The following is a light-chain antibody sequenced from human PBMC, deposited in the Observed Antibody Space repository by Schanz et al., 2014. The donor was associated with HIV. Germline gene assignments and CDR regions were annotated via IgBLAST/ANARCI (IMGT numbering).Light chain of an antibody. Sequence: QSALTQPPSASGSPGQSVTISCTGTSSDVGYYNDVSWYQQHPDKAPKLLIYEVNRRPSGVPDRFSGSKSGNTASLTVSGLQAEDEANYYCNSYSHSNTYVFGSGTKVTVL. CDR2: EVN. CDR3: NSYSHSNTYV. V-gene: IGLV2-8*01. CDR1: SSDVGYYND. J-gene: IGLJ1*01.